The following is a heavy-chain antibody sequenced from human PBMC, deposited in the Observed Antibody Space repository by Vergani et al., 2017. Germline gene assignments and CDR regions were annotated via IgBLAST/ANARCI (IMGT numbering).Heavy chain of an antibody. CDR3: AGGGYGDVWGSYRYPPFDY. CDR2: ISSNGGST. D-gene: IGHD3-16*02. J-gene: IGHJ4*02. CDR1: GFTFSSYA. V-gene: IGHV3-64*01. Sequence: EVQLVESGGGLVQPGGSLRLSCAASGFTFSSYAMHWVRQAPGKGLEYVSAISSNGGSTYYANSVKGRFTISRDNSKNTLYLQMGSLRAEDMAVYYCAGGGYGDVWGSYRYPPFDYWGQGTLVTVSS.